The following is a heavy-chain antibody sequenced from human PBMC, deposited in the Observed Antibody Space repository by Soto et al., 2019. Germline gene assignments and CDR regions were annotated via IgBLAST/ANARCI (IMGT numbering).Heavy chain of an antibody. CDR2: IYYSGST. CDR1: GGSISSYY. Sequence: SETLSLTCTVSGGSISSYYWSWIRQPPGKGLEWIGYIYYSGSTNYNPSLKSRVTISVDTSKNQFSLKLSSVTAADTAVYYCARLSSPVDYWCQGPLVTVSS. V-gene: IGHV4-59*01. CDR3: ARLSSPVDY. J-gene: IGHJ4*02. D-gene: IGHD6-19*01.